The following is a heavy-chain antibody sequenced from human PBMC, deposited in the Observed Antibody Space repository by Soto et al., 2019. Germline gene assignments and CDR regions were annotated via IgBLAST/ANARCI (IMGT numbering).Heavy chain of an antibody. CDR2: IYPGDSDI. D-gene: IGHD5-12*01. J-gene: IGHJ4*02. CDR3: ARQHSLDCSGYYF. Sequence: GESLEISCKGSGYGFPSYWIAWVRQMPGQGLEWMGSIYPGDSDIRYSPSFQGQVTISADKSITTAYLQWSSLKASDSAIYYCARQHSLDCSGYYFWGQGTPVTVSS. V-gene: IGHV5-51*01. CDR1: GYGFPSYW.